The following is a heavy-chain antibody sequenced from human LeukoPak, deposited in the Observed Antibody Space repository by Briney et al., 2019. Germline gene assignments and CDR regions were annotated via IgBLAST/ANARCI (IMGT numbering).Heavy chain of an antibody. CDR2: IWFDGTVK. Sequence: GGSLRLSCAASRFTFSTFGMHWVRKPPGKGLEWVAVIWFDGTVKYYADSVKGRFTISRDNSENTLYLQMSSLRAEDTAVYYCARGEGTNYNLGIFDYWGQGAQVTVSS. J-gene: IGHJ4*02. V-gene: IGHV3-33*01. CDR3: ARGEGTNYNLGIFDY. D-gene: IGHD1-1*01. CDR1: RFTFSTFG.